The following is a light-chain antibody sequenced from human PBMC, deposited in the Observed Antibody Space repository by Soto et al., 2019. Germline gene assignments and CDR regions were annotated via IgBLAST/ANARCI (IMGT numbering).Light chain of an antibody. CDR2: GAS. CDR3: QQYNNWPPIS. CDR1: QSVTSN. V-gene: IGKV3-15*01. J-gene: IGKJ5*01. Sequence: EIVMTQSPATLSVSPGDRATLSCRASQSVTSNFAWYQQKPGQAPRLLIYGASTRATGIPARFSGSGYGTEFTLTSSSLHSEDFAVYFCQQYNNWPPISFGRGTRLEIK.